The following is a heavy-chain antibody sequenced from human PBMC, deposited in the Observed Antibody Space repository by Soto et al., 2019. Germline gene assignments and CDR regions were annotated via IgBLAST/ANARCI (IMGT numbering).Heavy chain of an antibody. CDR1: GFTFSSYG. Sequence: GGSLRLSCAASGFTFSSYGMHWVRQAPGKGLEWVAVISYDGSNKYYADSVKGRFTISRDNSKNTLYLQMNSLRAEDTAVYYYAKDRGYCSGGSCYPRYYFDYWGQGTLVTVSS. CDR2: ISYDGSNK. V-gene: IGHV3-30*18. CDR3: AKDRGYCSGGSCYPRYYFDY. J-gene: IGHJ4*02. D-gene: IGHD2-15*01.